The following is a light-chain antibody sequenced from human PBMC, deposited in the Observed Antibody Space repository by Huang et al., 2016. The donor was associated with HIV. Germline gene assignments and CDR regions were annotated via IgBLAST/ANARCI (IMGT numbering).Light chain of an antibody. CDR3: QQYGSSPRNT. Sequence: EIVLTQSPGSLSLSPGESATLSCRASEYVSSRYLAWYQQKPGQDPRRLIYGGSSRATGSPDRFSGSGSWTDFTLTIGRLEPEDFAVYYCQQYGSSPRNTFGPGTKLEIK. J-gene: IGKJ2*01. CDR1: EYVSSRY. CDR2: GGS. V-gene: IGKV3-20*01.